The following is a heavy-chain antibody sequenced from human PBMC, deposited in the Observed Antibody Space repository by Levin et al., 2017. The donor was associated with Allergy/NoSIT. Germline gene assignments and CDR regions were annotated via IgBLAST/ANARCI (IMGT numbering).Heavy chain of an antibody. Sequence: GESLKISCAASGFTFSSYSMNWVRQAPGKGLEWVSSISSSSSYIYYADSVKGRFTISRDNAKNSLYLQMNSLRAEDTAVYYCARDQGVVVPAAMPYWGQGTLVTVSS. V-gene: IGHV3-21*01. D-gene: IGHD2-2*01. CDR2: ISSSSSYI. CDR3: ARDQGVVVPAAMPY. J-gene: IGHJ4*02. CDR1: GFTFSSYS.